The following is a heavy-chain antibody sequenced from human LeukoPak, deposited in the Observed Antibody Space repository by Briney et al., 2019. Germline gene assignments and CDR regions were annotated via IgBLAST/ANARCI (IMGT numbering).Heavy chain of an antibody. CDR3: ARTYYDILTGYPAYFDY. CDR2: IIPIFGTA. J-gene: IGHJ4*02. Sequence: ASVKVSCKASGGTFSSYAISWGRQAPGQGLEWMGGIIPIFGTANYAQKFQGRVTITADKSTSTAYMELSSLRSEDTAVYYCARTYYDILTGYPAYFDYWGQGTLVTVSS. D-gene: IGHD3-9*01. CDR1: GGTFSSYA. V-gene: IGHV1-69*06.